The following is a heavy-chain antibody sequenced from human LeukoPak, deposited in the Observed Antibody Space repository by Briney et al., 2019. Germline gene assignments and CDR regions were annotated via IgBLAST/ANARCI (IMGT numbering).Heavy chain of an antibody. CDR3: ARGDDYKSTLFDY. CDR2: ISSGGST. V-gene: IGHV4-59*01. CDR1: GASISRYF. Sequence: SETLSLTCTVSGASISRYFWNWIRQRPGKELEWIGYISSGGSTNYNPSLKSRVTISIDTSKNQFSLKLSSATAADTAVYYCARGDDYKSTLFDYWGQGTLVTVSS. J-gene: IGHJ4*02. D-gene: IGHD5-12*01.